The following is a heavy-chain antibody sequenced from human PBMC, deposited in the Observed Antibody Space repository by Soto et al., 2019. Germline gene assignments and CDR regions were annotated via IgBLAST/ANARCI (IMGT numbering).Heavy chain of an antibody. CDR3: ARRLGRTFDY. CDR1: GGYISSYY. D-gene: IGHD2-15*01. Sequence: SETLSLTCTVSGGYISSYYWSWIRQPPGKGLKWIGNIYYSGSTNYNPSLKSRVTISVDTSKNQFSLKLSSVTAAYTAVYYCARRLGRTFDYWGQGTLVTVSS. J-gene: IGHJ4*02. V-gene: IGHV4-59*08. CDR2: IYYSGST.